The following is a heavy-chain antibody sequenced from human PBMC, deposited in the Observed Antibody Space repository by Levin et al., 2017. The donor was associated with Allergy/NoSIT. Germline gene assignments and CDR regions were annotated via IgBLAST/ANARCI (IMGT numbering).Heavy chain of an antibody. V-gene: IGHV4-59*01. D-gene: IGHD1-26*01. J-gene: IGHJ4*02. CDR2: IYYSGST. Sequence: SETLSLTCTVSGGSISSYYWSWIRQPPGKGLEWIGYIYYSGSTNYNPSLKSRVTISVDTSKNQFSLKLSSVTAADTAVYYCARYIVGATLDYWGQGTLVTVSS. CDR3: ARYIVGATLDY. CDR1: GGSISSYY.